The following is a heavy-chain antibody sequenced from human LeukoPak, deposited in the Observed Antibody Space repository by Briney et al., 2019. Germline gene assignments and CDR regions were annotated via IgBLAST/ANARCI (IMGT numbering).Heavy chain of an antibody. Sequence: GGSLRLSCAASGFTFSSYGIHWVRQAPGKGLEWVAVIWYDGSNKYYADSVKGRFTISRDNSKNTLYLQMNSLRAEDTAVYYCARVGYSYGYSLDYWGQGTLVTVSS. CDR3: ARVGYSYGYSLDY. D-gene: IGHD5-18*01. CDR1: GFTFSSYG. CDR2: IWYDGSNK. V-gene: IGHV3-33*01. J-gene: IGHJ4*02.